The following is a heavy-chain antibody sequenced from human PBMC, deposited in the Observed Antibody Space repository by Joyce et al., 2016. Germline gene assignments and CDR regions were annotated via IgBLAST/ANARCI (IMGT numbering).Heavy chain of an antibody. CDR3: ARGLAGFPWDAFDI. CDR2: IYPYDSET. Sequence: EVQLVQSGAEVKKPGESLKISCKGSGYRFTDYWIGWVRQVPGKGLECMGIIYPYDSETRYSPSFQGQVTISADKSINTAYVQWSSLKASDTAVYYCARGLAGFPWDAFDIWGQGTKVTVSS. CDR1: GYRFTDYW. D-gene: IGHD2-21*01. V-gene: IGHV5-51*01. J-gene: IGHJ3*02.